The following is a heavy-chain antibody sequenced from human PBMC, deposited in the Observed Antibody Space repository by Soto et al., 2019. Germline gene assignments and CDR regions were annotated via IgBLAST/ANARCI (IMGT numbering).Heavy chain of an antibody. CDR1: VFTFSSYW. V-gene: IGHV3-7*03. D-gene: IGHD1-26*01. J-gene: IGHJ4*02. CDR2: IKQDGSEK. Sequence: GGSLRLSCAASVFTFSSYWMSWVRQAPGKGLEWVANIKQDGSEKYYVDSVKGRFTISRDNAKNSLYLQMNSLRSEDTAVYYCATGSGSYLDFDYWGQGTLVTVSS. CDR3: ATGSGSYLDFDY.